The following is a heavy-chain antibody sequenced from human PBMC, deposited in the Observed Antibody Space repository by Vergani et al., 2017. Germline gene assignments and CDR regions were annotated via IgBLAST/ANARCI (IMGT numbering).Heavy chain of an antibody. D-gene: IGHD3-10*01. J-gene: IGHJ4*02. CDR2: IYYSGST. CDR1: GGSISSGDYY. Sequence: QVQLQESGPGLVKSSQTLSLTCTVSGGSISSGDYYWSWIRQPPGKGLEWIGYIYYSGSTYYNPSLKSRVTISVDTSKNQFSLKLSSVTAADTAVYYCARRTTMVRGVLEIARYYFDYWGQGTLVTVSS. CDR3: ARRTTMVRGVLEIARYYFDY. V-gene: IGHV4-30-4*01.